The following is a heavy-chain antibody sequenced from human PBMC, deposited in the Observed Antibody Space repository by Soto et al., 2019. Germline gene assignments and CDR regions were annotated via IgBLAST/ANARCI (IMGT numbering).Heavy chain of an antibody. D-gene: IGHD2-21*01. Sequence: EVQLVESGGDLVQSGGSLRLSCAASGFTFSNYDMHWVRQATGKGLEWVSTISTAGNTYSPGSVKGRFTISRENAKNSLYLQMNSLRVDDTAVYYCARGRDSGLYYFDYWGRGTLVTVSS. V-gene: IGHV3-13*01. CDR1: GFTFSNYD. CDR2: ISTAGNT. J-gene: IGHJ4*02. CDR3: ARGRDSGLYYFDY.